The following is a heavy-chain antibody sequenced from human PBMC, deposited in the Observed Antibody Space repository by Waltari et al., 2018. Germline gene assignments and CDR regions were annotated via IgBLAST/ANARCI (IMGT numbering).Heavy chain of an antibody. V-gene: IGHV3-23*01. Sequence: EVQLLESGGGLVQPGGSLRLSCAASGFTFRSYAMSWVRQAPGRGLEWVSAISGSGGSTYYADSVKGRFTISRDNSKNTLYLQMNSLRAEDTAVYYCAKDLGGTYYYDSSGYNDYWGQGTLVTVSS. D-gene: IGHD3-22*01. CDR1: GFTFRSYA. CDR3: AKDLGGTYYYDSSGYNDY. J-gene: IGHJ4*02. CDR2: ISGSGGST.